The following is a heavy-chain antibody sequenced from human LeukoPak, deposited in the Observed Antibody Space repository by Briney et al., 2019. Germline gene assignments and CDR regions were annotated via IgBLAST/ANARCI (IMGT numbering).Heavy chain of an antibody. CDR3: ARTADYSNYDDDFDY. D-gene: IGHD4-11*01. Sequence: ASVTVSRKASGYTFTSYGIRWLRQAPGQGLAWMGWISAYNGNTNYAQKLQGRVTMTTDTSTSTAYMELRSLRSDDTAVYYCARTADYSNYDDDFDYCGHGTLVTVSS. CDR2: ISAYNGNT. J-gene: IGHJ4*01. CDR1: GYTFTSYG. V-gene: IGHV1-18*01.